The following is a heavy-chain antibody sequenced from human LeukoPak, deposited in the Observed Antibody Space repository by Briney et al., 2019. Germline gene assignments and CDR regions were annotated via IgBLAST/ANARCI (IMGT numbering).Heavy chain of an antibody. Sequence: GGSLRLSCAASGFTFSDYYMSWIRQAPGKGLEWVSAISGSGGSTYYADSVKGRFTISRDNSKNTLYLQMNSLRAEDTAVYYCARVDCGGDCGYFDYWGQGTLVTVSS. CDR1: GFTFSDYY. J-gene: IGHJ4*02. CDR2: ISGSGGST. CDR3: ARVDCGGDCGYFDY. V-gene: IGHV3-23*01. D-gene: IGHD2-21*02.